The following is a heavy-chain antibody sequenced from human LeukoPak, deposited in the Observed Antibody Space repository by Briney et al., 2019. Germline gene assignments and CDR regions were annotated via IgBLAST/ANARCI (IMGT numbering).Heavy chain of an antibody. J-gene: IGHJ3*02. CDR2: ISGSGGNT. Sequence: GGSLRLSCAASGFTFSSYAMSWVRQAPGKGLEWVSAISGSGGNTYYADSVKGRFTISRDNSKNTLFLQMKSLKTEDTAVYYCTTEGYSSGWWAAFDIWGQGTMVTVSS. V-gene: IGHV3-23*01. CDR3: TTEGYSSGWWAAFDI. D-gene: IGHD6-19*01. CDR1: GFTFSSYA.